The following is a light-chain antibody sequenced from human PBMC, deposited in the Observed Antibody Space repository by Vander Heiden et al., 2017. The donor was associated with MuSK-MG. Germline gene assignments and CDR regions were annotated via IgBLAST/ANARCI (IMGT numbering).Light chain of an antibody. CDR3: QQSYSTLT. CDR2: AAS. CDR1: QSISSY. J-gene: IGKJ4*01. Sequence: DNQMTQSPSSLSASVGDRVTITCRASQSISSYLNWYQQKPGKAPKLLIYAASSLQSGVPSRFSGSGSGTDFTLTISSLQPEDFATYYCQQSYSTLTFGGGTKVEIK. V-gene: IGKV1-39*01.